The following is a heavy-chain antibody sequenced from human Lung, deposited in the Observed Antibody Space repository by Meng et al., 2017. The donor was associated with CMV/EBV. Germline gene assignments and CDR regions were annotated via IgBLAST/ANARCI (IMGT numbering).Heavy chain of an antibody. CDR2: INHSGSR. J-gene: IGHJ4*02. Sequence: SETLSLTCAVHGGSFSGYYWSWIRQPPGKGLEWMGEINHSGSRNYNPTLKSRVTISVDTSKNQFTLKLSSVTAADTAVYYCTGEQGDFWGQGKMVTVSS. CDR1: GGSFSGYY. V-gene: IGHV4-34*01. CDR3: TGEQGDF.